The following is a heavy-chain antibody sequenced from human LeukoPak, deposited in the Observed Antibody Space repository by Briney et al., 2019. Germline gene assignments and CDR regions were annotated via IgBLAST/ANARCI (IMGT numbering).Heavy chain of an antibody. CDR3: ARASSSWYDPYYFDY. J-gene: IGHJ4*02. CDR2: ISAYNGNT. D-gene: IGHD6-13*01. CDR1: GYTFTSYG. V-gene: IGHV1-18*01. Sequence: ASVKVSCKASGYTFTSYGISWVRQAPGQGLKWMGWISAYNGNTNYAQKLQGRVTMTTDTSTSTAYMELRSLRSDDTAVYYCARASSSWYDPYYFDYWGQGTLVTVSS.